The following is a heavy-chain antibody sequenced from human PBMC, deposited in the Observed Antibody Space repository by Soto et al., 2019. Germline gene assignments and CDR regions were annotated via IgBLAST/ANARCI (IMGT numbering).Heavy chain of an antibody. Sequence: SETLSLTCTVSGGSISSYYLSWIRQPPGKGLEGIGDMYHSGSTYYNPSHKSRVTISIDRSNNQFSLELRSVTPADTAVFYCASLLSSYSSSWYYFAPWGQGTLVTVSS. V-gene: IGHV4-59*01. J-gene: IGHJ4*02. CDR3: ASLLSSYSSSWYYFAP. D-gene: IGHD6-13*01. CDR1: GGSISSYY. CDR2: MYHSGST.